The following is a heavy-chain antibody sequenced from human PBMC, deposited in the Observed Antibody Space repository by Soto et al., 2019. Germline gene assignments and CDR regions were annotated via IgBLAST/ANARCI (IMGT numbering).Heavy chain of an antibody. CDR1: GGSISSGGYY. V-gene: IGHV4-31*03. J-gene: IGHJ4*02. D-gene: IGHD6-6*01. Sequence: QVQLQESGPGLVKPSQTLSLTCTVSGGSISSGGYYWSWIRQHPGKGLEWIGYIYYSGSTYYNPSLKSRVTISVDTSKNQFSLKLSSVTAADTAGYYCARSIAAAHGRGVDYWGQGTLVTVSS. CDR3: ARSIAAAHGRGVDY. CDR2: IYYSGST.